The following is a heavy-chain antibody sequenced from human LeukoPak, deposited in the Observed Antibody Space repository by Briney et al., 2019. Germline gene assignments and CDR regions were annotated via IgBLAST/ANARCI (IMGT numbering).Heavy chain of an antibody. V-gene: IGHV3-30*02. J-gene: IGHJ6*03. CDR1: GFTFSSYG. D-gene: IGHD6-19*01. Sequence: PGGSLRLSCAASGFTFSSYGMHWVRQAPGKGLEWVAFIRYDGSNKYYADSVKGRFTISRDNSKNTLYLQMNSLRAEDTAVYYCAKVLEQWLVLRYYYYMDVWGKGTTVTISS. CDR2: IRYDGSNK. CDR3: AKVLEQWLVLRYYYYMDV.